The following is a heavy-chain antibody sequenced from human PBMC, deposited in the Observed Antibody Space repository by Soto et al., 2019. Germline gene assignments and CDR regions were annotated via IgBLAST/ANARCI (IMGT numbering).Heavy chain of an antibody. D-gene: IGHD3-22*01. CDR3: ARDSSGYEGSFGVPL. J-gene: IGHJ4*02. V-gene: IGHV4-59*12. CDR1: GGSISSYY. Sequence: SETLSLTCTVSGGSISSYYWSWIRQPPGKGLEWIGYIYYSGSTNYNPSLKSRVTISVDTSKNQFSLKLSSVTAADTAVYYCARDSSGYEGSFGVPLWGQGTLVTVSS. CDR2: IYYSGST.